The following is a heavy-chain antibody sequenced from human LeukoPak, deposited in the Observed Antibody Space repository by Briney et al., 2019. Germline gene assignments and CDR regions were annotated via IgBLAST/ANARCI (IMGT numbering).Heavy chain of an antibody. J-gene: IGHJ3*02. CDR3: ATAKYSSGWYGAFDI. CDR2: ISAYNGNT. D-gene: IGHD6-19*01. V-gene: IGHV1-18*01. Sequence: ASVKVSCKASGYTFTSYGISWVRQAPGQGLEWMGWISAYNGNTKYSQKLQGRVTMTTDTSTSTAYMELRSLRSEDAAVYYCATAKYSSGWYGAFDIWGQGTMVTVSS. CDR1: GYTFTSYG.